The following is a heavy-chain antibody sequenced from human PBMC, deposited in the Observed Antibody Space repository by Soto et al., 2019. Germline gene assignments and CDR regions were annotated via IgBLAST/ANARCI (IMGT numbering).Heavy chain of an antibody. CDR2: IRSKAYGGTT. CDR1: GFTFGDYA. J-gene: IGHJ6*02. D-gene: IGHD3-10*01. Sequence: GGSLRLSCTASGFTFGDYAMSWFRQAPGKGLEWVGFIRSKAYGGTTEYAASVKGRFTISRDDSKSIAYLQMNSLKTEDTAVYYCTRDRDGLWFGELLRYYYYGMDVWGQGTTVTVSS. CDR3: TRDRDGLWFGELLRYYYYGMDV. V-gene: IGHV3-49*03.